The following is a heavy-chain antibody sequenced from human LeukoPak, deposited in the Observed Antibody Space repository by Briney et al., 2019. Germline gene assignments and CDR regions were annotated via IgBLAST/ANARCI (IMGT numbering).Heavy chain of an antibody. CDR2: ISSSSSYI. CDR1: GFTFSSYA. D-gene: IGHD3-9*01. Sequence: GGSLRLSCAASGFTFSSYAMSWVRQAPGKGLEWVSSISSSSSYIYYADSVKGRFTISRDNAKNSLYLQMNSLRAEDTAVYYCARSGSYDILTGLGAFDIWGQGTMVTVSS. V-gene: IGHV3-21*01. J-gene: IGHJ3*02. CDR3: ARSGSYDILTGLGAFDI.